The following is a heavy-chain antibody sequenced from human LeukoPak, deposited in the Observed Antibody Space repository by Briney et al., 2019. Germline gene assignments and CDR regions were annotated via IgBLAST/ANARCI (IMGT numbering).Heavy chain of an antibody. J-gene: IGHJ3*02. D-gene: IGHD1-7*01. V-gene: IGHV4-59*01. Sequence: SETLSLTCTVSGGSISSYYWSWIRQPPGKGLEWIGYIYYSGSTNYNPSLKSRVTISVDTSKRQFSLKLTSVTTADTAVYYCARALELYDAFDMWGQGTMVTVSS. CDR1: GGSISSYY. CDR2: IYYSGST. CDR3: ARALELYDAFDM.